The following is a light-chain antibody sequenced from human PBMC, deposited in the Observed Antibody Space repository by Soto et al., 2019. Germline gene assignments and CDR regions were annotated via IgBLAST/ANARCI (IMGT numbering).Light chain of an antibody. V-gene: IGLV2-14*01. CDR3: TAYSSSSTLL. CDR1: SSDVGHYNY. J-gene: IGLJ1*01. CDR2: EVT. Sequence: QSALTQPASVSGSPGQSITISCTGTSSDVGHYNYVSWYQQYPGKAPKLMIYEVTNRPSGVSNRFSGSRSGYTASLTISGLQTEDEADYYCTAYSSSSTLLFGPGTKVTVL.